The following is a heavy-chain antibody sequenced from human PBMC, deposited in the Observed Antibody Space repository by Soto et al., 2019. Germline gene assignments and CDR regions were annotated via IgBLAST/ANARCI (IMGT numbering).Heavy chain of an antibody. J-gene: IGHJ6*02. CDR1: GYTFTSYY. V-gene: IGHV1-46*01. D-gene: IGHD6-13*01. CDR3: ARGPYSSPRYYYYYGMDV. CDR2: INPSGGST. Sequence: QVQLVQSGAGVKKPGASVKVSCKASGYTFTSYYMHWVRQAPGQGLEWMGIINPSGGSTSYAQKIQNRGTMTRDTSTSTVYMELSSLRSEDTAVYYCARGPYSSPRYYYYYGMDVWGQGTTVTVSS.